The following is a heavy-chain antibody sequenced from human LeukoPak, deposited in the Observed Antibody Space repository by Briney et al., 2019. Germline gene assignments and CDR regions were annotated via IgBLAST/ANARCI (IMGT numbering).Heavy chain of an antibody. D-gene: IGHD3-3*01. CDR3: ARDAPGGDTYYDFWSGYITPAAFDI. J-gene: IGHJ3*02. CDR2: ISAYNGNT. V-gene: IGHV1-18*01. Sequence: GASVKVSCKASGYTFTSYGISWVRQAPGQGLEWMGWISAYNGNTNYAQKLQGRVTMTTDTSTSTAYMELRSLRSDDTAMYYCARDAPGGDTYYDFWSGYITPAAFDIWGQGTMVTVSS. CDR1: GYTFTSYG.